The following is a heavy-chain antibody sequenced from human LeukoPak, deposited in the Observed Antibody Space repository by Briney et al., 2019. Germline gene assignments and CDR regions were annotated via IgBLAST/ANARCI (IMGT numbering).Heavy chain of an antibody. CDR3: ARVLGAYYDFWSGYSRPWFDP. V-gene: IGHV1-8*01. CDR1: GYTFTSYD. J-gene: IGHJ5*02. Sequence: GASVKVSCKASGYTFTSYDINWVRQATGQGLEWMGWMNPNSGNTGYAQKFQGRVTITRNTSISTAYMELSSLRSEDTAVYYCARVLGAYYDFWSGYSRPWFDPWGQGTLVTVSS. CDR2: MNPNSGNT. D-gene: IGHD3-3*01.